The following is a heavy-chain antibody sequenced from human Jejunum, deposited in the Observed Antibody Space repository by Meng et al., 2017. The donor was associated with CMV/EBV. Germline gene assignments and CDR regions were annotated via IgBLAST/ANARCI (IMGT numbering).Heavy chain of an antibody. CDR3: ARGMYFSP. CDR1: GFSVSSNY. V-gene: IGHV3-66*01. CDR2: SDPTGYT. J-gene: IGHJ5*02. Sequence: GQGGGSGGDLVQPGGSLRLSCAASGFSVSSNYMSWVRQAPGKGLECVSISDPTGYTYYADSVKGRFSISSDSSRNTLYIEMNSLRVEDTAVYYCARGMYFSPWGQGTLVTVSS. D-gene: IGHD2-8*01.